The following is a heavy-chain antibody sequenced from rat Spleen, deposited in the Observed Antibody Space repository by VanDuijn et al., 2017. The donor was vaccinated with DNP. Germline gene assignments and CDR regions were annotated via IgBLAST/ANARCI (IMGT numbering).Heavy chain of an antibody. CDR2: IDYEGSGT. D-gene: IGHD1-12*01. V-gene: IGHV5-17*01. CDR3: ARQSAIYYYGYVPTFFDY. CDR1: GFTFSYYG. Sequence: EVQLVESGGGLVQPGGSLKFSCAASGFTFSYYGMAWVRQAPKKGLEWVASIDYEGSGTHYGDSVRGRFTISRDNAKSTLYLQMNRLRSEDTATYYCARQSAIYYYGYVPTFFDYWGQGVMVAVSS. J-gene: IGHJ2*01.